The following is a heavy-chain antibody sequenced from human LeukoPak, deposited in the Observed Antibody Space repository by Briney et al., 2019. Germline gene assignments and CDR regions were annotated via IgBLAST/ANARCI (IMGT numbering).Heavy chain of an antibody. D-gene: IGHD2/OR15-2a*01. J-gene: IGHJ4*02. CDR3: ARQVITGYFDY. V-gene: IGHV4-59*08. CDR1: GGSISSYS. Sequence: SETLSLTCTVSGGSISSYSWSWIRQPPGKGLECIGYIYYSGSTNYNPSLKSRVTISVDTSKNQFSLKLSSVTAADTAVYYCARQVITGYFDYWGQRTLVTVSS. CDR2: IYYSGST.